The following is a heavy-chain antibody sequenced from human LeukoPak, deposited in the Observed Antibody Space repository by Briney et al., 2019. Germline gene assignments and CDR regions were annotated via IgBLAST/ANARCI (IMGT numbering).Heavy chain of an antibody. CDR2: IYYSGST. J-gene: IGHJ4*02. CDR1: GGPISSSSYY. CDR3: ARDGYSSGWYWDY. V-gene: IGHV4-39*02. D-gene: IGHD6-19*01. Sequence: PSETLSLTCTVSGGPISSSSYYWGWIRQPPGKGLEWIGSIYYSGSTYYNPSLKSRVTISVDTSKNQFSLKLSSVTAADTAVYYCARDGYSSGWYWDYWGQGTLVTVSS.